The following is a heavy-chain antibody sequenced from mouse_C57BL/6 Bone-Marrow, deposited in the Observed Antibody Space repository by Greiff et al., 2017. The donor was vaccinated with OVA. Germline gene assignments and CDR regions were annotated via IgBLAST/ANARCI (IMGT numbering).Heavy chain of an antibody. V-gene: IGHV1-9*01. J-gene: IGHJ2*01. D-gene: IGHD1-1*01. CDR3: ARDPSYYYGSSHYFDY. CDR1: GYTFTGYW. CDR2: ILPGSGST. Sequence: QVQLQQSGAELMKPGASVKLSCKATGYTFTGYWIEWVKQRPGHGLEWIGEILPGSGSTNYNEKFKGKATFTADTSSNTAYMQLSSLTTEDSAIYYCARDPSYYYGSSHYFDYWGQGTTLTVSS.